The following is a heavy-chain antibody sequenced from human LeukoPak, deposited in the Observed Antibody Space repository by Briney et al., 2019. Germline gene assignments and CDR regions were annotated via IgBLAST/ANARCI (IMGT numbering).Heavy chain of an antibody. CDR1: GGSISSYY. CDR3: ARSKPDNYYDSSGDAFDI. J-gene: IGHJ3*02. V-gene: IGHV4-59*01. D-gene: IGHD3-22*01. Sequence: ASETLSLTCTVSGGSISSYYWSWIRQPPGKGLEWIGHIYYSGSTNYNPSLKSRVTISVDTSKNQFSLKLSSVTAADTAVYYCARSKPDNYYDSSGDAFDIWGQGTMVTVSS. CDR2: IYYSGST.